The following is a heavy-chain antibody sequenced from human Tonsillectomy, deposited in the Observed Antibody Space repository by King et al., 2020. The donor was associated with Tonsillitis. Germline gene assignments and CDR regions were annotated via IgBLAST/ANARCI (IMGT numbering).Heavy chain of an antibody. J-gene: IGHJ6*02. D-gene: IGHD4-23*01. Sequence: VQLVESGGGLVQPGGSLRLSCAVFGFTFSDHYMDWVRQAPGKGLEWVGRSRNKANTYMTEYAASVKGRFTISRDDSRNSLYLQMNSLKTEDTAVYYCARETLKTVINPLGVDVWGQGTTVTVSS. CDR3: ARETLKTVINPLGVDV. CDR2: SRNKANTYMT. CDR1: GFTFSDHY. V-gene: IGHV3-72*01.